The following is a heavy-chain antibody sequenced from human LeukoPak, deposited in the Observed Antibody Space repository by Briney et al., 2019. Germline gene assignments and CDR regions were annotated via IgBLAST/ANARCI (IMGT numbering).Heavy chain of an antibody. CDR1: GYTFTSYG. Sequence: ASVKVSCKASGYTFTSYGISWVRQAPGQGLEWMGWISAYNGNTNYAQKLQGRVTMTTDTSTSTAYMELRSLRSDDTAVYYCAGGLRYFDWQTDYYYGMDVWGKGTRSPSPQ. CDR2: ISAYNGNT. V-gene: IGHV1-18*04. D-gene: IGHD3-9*01. J-gene: IGHJ6*04. CDR3: AGGLRYFDWQTDYYYGMDV.